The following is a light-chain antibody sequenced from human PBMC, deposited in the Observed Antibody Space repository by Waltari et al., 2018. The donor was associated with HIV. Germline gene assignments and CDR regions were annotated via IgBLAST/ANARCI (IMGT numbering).Light chain of an antibody. Sequence: QSALTQPASVSGSPGQSITISCPDTSSPDGTYNHVSCYQQYPGNAPQLIIYDVFKRPSGVSNRFSGSKAGNTASLTISGLQAEDEADYHCCSYIGSNNLVFAGGTKVTV. V-gene: IGLV2-23*02. J-gene: IGLJ2*01. CDR2: DVF. CDR3: CSYIGSNNLV. CDR1: SSPDGTYNH.